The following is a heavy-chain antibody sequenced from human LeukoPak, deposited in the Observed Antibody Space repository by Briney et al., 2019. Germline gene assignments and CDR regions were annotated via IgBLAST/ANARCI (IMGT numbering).Heavy chain of an antibody. CDR3: AKDIGSYYDY. D-gene: IGHD3-10*01. Sequence: PGGSLRLSCAASGFTFSSYAMTWVRQAPGKGLEWVSGISGSGGSTYYADSVKGRFTISRDNSKNTPYLEMNSLRAEDTAVYYCAKDIGSYYDYWGQGILVTVSS. CDR1: GFTFSSYA. V-gene: IGHV3-23*01. J-gene: IGHJ4*02. CDR2: ISGSGGST.